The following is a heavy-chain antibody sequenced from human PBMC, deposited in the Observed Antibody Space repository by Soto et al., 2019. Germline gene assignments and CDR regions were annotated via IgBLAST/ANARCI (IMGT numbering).Heavy chain of an antibody. CDR2: IHGSGANT. Sequence: EVQLLESGGDLAQPGGSLRLSCAASGSTFSGYAMSWVRQAPGKGLEWVSGIHGSGANTYYADSVKGRFTISRDNSKNTLYLQMNSLRAEDTAIYYCARALSLSHLTFDPWGQGTLVTVSS. V-gene: IGHV3-23*01. D-gene: IGHD3-3*02. CDR3: ARALSLSHLTFDP. CDR1: GSTFSGYA. J-gene: IGHJ5*02.